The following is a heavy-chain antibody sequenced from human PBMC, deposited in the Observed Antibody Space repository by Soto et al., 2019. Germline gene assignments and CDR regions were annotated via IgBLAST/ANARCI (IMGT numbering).Heavy chain of an antibody. V-gene: IGHV1-58*01. CDR1: GFTFTSSA. Sequence: SVKVSCTASGFTFTSSAVQWVRQARGQRLEWIGWIVVGSGNTNYAQKFQERVTITRDISTSTAYMELSSLRSEDTAVYYCAARPAADTRGFDHWGQGTLVTVSS. D-gene: IGHD6-13*01. J-gene: IGHJ4*02. CDR2: IVVGSGNT. CDR3: AARPAADTRGFDH.